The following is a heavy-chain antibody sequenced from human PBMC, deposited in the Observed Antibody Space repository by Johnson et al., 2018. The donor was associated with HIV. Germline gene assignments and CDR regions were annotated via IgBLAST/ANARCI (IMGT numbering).Heavy chain of an antibody. J-gene: IGHJ3*02. CDR1: GFTFSNAW. V-gene: IGHV3-23*04. Sequence: VQLVESGGGLVKPGGSLRLSCAASGFTFSNAWMSWVRQAPGKGLEWVSAISGSGGSTYYADSVKGRFTISRDNSKNTLYMQMNSLRAEDTAMYYCTTASSPTLLDAFDIWGQGTRVTVSS. CDR3: TTASSPTLLDAFDI. D-gene: IGHD6-6*01. CDR2: ISGSGGST.